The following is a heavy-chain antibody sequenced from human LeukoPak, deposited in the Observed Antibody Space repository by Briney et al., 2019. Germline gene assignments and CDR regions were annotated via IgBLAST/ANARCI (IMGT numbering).Heavy chain of an antibody. V-gene: IGHV4-30-2*01. CDR1: GVSISSGGYS. J-gene: IGHJ4*02. Sequence: PSETLSLTCAVSGVSISSGGYSWSWIRQPPGKGLEWIGYIYHSGSTYYNPSLKSRVTISVDRSKNQFSLKLSSVTAADTAVYYCARGAVAGTGGSDYWGQGTLVTVSS. CDR2: IYHSGST. D-gene: IGHD6-19*01. CDR3: ARGAVAGTGGSDY.